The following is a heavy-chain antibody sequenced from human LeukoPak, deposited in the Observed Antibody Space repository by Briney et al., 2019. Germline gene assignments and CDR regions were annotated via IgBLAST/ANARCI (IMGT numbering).Heavy chain of an antibody. CDR3: ARVHDYYDSSGYVDY. J-gene: IGHJ4*02. D-gene: IGHD3-22*01. CDR2: IYYSGST. Sequence: PSETLSLTCTVSGGSISSGGYYWSWIRQRPGKGLEWIGYIYYSGSTYYNPSLKSRVTISVDTSKNQFSLKLSSVTAADTAVYYCARVHDYYDSSGYVDYWGQGTLVTVSS. CDR1: GGSISSGGYY. V-gene: IGHV4-31*03.